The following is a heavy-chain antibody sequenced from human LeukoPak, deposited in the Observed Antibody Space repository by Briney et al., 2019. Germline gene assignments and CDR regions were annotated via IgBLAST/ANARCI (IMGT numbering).Heavy chain of an antibody. D-gene: IGHD5-18*01. CDR3: ARAPLGYSYGYYFDY. V-gene: IGHV4-61*08. J-gene: IGHJ4*02. CDR1: GGSVSSGDYY. CDR2: IYHSGST. Sequence: SETLSLTCTVSGGSVSSGDYYWSWIRQPPGKGLEWIGNIYHSGSTNYNPSLKSRVTISVDTSKNQFSLKLSSVTAADTAVYYCARAPLGYSYGYYFDYWGQGTLVTVSS.